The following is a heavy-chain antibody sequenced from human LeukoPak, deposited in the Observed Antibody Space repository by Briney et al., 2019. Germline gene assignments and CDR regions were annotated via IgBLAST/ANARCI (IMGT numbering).Heavy chain of an antibody. CDR2: IKRDGSEK. V-gene: IGHV3-7*05. D-gene: IGHD1-26*01. CDR1: GFTFGSHY. CDR3: ARDFHSGNDY. Sequence: GGSLRLSCATSGFTFGSHYMSWVRQAPGKGPEWVANIKRDGSEKYYVDSVKGRFTISRDNAKNSLYLQMNSLGAEDTAVYYCARDFHSGNDYWGQGTLVTVSS. J-gene: IGHJ4*02.